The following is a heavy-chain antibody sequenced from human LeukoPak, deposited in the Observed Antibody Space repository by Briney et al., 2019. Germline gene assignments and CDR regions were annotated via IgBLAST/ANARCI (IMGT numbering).Heavy chain of an antibody. Sequence: PGRSLRLSCAASGFTFSSYGMHWVRQAPGKGLEWVAVISYDGSNKYYADSVKGRFTISRDNSKNTLYLQMNSLRAEDTAVYYCAKGQAKWYSSSWADAFDIWGQGTMVTVSS. V-gene: IGHV3-30*18. CDR2: ISYDGSNK. CDR3: AKGQAKWYSSSWADAFDI. J-gene: IGHJ3*02. CDR1: GFTFSSYG. D-gene: IGHD6-13*01.